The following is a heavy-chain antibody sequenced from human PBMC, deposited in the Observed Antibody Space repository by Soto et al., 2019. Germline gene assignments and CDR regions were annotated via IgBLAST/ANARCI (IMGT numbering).Heavy chain of an antibody. Sequence: GGSLRLSCAASGFTFSSYSMNWVRQAPGKGLEWISYISSGTSTIYYADSVKGRFIISRDNAKNSLYLQMNSLRAEDTAVYYCARESNMDVWGKGTTVTVSS. CDR2: ISSGTSTI. V-gene: IGHV3-48*01. CDR3: ARESNMDV. CDR1: GFTFSSYS. J-gene: IGHJ6*03.